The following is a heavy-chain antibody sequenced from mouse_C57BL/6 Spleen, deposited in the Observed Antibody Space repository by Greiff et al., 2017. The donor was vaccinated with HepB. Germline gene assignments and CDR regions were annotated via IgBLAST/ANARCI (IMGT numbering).Heavy chain of an antibody. D-gene: IGHD1-1*01. Sequence: EVQLQQSGPELVKPGASVKISCKASGYTFTDYYMNWGKQSHGKSLEWIGDINPNNGGTSYNQKFKGKATLTVDKSSSTAYMELRSLTSEDSAVYYCARPPYGSSYWYFDVWGTGTTVTVSS. J-gene: IGHJ1*03. CDR1: GYTFTDYY. V-gene: IGHV1-26*01. CDR3: ARPPYGSSYWYFDV. CDR2: INPNNGGT.